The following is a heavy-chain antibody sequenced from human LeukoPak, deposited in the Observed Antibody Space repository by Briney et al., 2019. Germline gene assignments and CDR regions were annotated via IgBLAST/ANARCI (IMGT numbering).Heavy chain of an antibody. J-gene: IGHJ4*02. V-gene: IGHV4-34*01. Sequence: SETLSLTCAVYGGSFSGYYWSWIRQPPGKGLEWIGEINHSGSTNYNPSLKSRVTISVDTSKNQFSLKLSSVTAADTAVYYCARGWKRYCSSTSCSPWVYWGQGTLVTVSS. CDR3: ARGWKRYCSSTSCSPWVY. CDR1: GGSFSGYY. D-gene: IGHD2-2*01. CDR2: INHSGST.